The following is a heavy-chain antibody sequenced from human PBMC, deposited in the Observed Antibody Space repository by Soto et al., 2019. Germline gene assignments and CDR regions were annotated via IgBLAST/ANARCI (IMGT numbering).Heavy chain of an antibody. Sequence: EVQLVESGGGLVQPGGSLRLSCAASGFTFSSYWMHWVRQAPGKGLVWVSRINSDGSSTSYADSVKGRFTISRDNAKNTLYLQMNSLRAEDTAVYYCARDKAGSSSVNNPYWFDPWGQGTLVTVSS. J-gene: IGHJ5*02. V-gene: IGHV3-74*01. CDR2: INSDGSST. CDR3: ARDKAGSSSVNNPYWFDP. D-gene: IGHD6-13*01. CDR1: GFTFSSYW.